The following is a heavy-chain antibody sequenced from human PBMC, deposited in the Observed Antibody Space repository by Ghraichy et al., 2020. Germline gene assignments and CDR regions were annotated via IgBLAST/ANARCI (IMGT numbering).Heavy chain of an antibody. V-gene: IGHV4-59*01. J-gene: IGHJ1*01. Sequence: SEPLSLTCTVSGGSISNYYWSWIRQPPGKGLEWIGYIYYSGSTNYNPSLKSRVTISVDTSKNQFSLNLSSVTAADTAVYYCARATLYDRGYFQHWGQGTLVTVSS. CDR3: ARATLYDRGYFQH. CDR1: GGSISNYY. CDR2: IYYSGST. D-gene: IGHD3-22*01.